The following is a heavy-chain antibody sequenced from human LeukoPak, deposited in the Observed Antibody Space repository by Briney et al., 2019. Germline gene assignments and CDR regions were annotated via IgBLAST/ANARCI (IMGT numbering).Heavy chain of an antibody. Sequence: GGSLRLSCAASGFTFSSYSMNWVRQAPGKGLEWVSSISSSSSYIYYADSVKGRFTISRDNAKNSLYLQMNSLRAEDTAVYYCARDRRPYCGGDCYTIELDYWGQGTLVTVSS. J-gene: IGHJ4*02. CDR1: GFTFSSYS. D-gene: IGHD2-21*02. V-gene: IGHV3-21*01. CDR2: ISSSSSYI. CDR3: ARDRRPYCGGDCYTIELDY.